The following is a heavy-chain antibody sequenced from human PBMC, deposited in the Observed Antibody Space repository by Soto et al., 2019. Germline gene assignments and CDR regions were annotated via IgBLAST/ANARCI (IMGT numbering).Heavy chain of an antibody. J-gene: IGHJ4*02. CDR3: ARGPPETTEV. D-gene: IGHD1-1*01. CDR2: MNPNSGNT. V-gene: IGHV1-8*01. CDR1: GYTFTSSD. Sequence: QVQLVQSGAEVKKPGASVKVSCRASGYTFTSSDINWVRQAPGQGLEWMGWMNPNSGNTGYAQKFQGRVTLARDISRNPADLEVSSLRFEDKAWDCCARGPPETTEVWGQGTLVTVSS.